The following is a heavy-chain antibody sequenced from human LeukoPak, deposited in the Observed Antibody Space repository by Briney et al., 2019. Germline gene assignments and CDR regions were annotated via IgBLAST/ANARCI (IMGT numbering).Heavy chain of an antibody. D-gene: IGHD3-22*01. V-gene: IGHV4-59*01. CDR2: IYYSGST. CDR3: ARGRGRVVLITTSRRSFWFDS. Sequence: SETLSLTCTVSGGSISSYYWSWIRQPPGKGLEWIGYIYYSGSTDYNPSLKSRVIISVDTSKNQFSLKLSSVTAADTAVYYCARGRGRVVLITTSRRSFWFDSWGQGTLVSVSS. J-gene: IGHJ5*01. CDR1: GGSISSYY.